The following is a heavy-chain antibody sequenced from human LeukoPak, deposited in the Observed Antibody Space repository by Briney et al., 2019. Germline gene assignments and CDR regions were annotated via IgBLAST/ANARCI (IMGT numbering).Heavy chain of an antibody. CDR1: GFTVSSNY. CDR3: ARDIRGGELVLGY. D-gene: IGHD2-21*01. CDR2: IYSGGST. V-gene: IGHV3-53*01. J-gene: IGHJ4*02. Sequence: PGGSLRLSCAASGFTVSSNYMSWVRQAPGKGLEWVSVIYSGGSTYYADSVKGRFTISRDNSKNTLYLQMNSLRAEDTAVYYCARDIRGGELVLGYWGQGTLVTVSS.